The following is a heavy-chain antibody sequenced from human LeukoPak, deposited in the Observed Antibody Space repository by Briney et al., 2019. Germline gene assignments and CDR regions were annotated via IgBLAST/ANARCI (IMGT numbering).Heavy chain of an antibody. D-gene: IGHD3-10*01. V-gene: IGHV4-39*01. CDR2: IYYSGST. Sequence: SEALSLTCTVSGGSISSSTYYWGWIRQPPGKGLEWIGSIYYSGSTYYNPSLKSRVTISVDTSKNQFSLKPSSVTAADTAVYYCARLWFGNWFDPWGQGTLVTVSS. CDR3: ARLWFGNWFDP. J-gene: IGHJ5*02. CDR1: GGSISSSTYY.